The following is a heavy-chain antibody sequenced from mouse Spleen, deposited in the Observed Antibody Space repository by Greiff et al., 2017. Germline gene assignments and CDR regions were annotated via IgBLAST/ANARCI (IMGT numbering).Heavy chain of an antibody. J-gene: IGHJ2*01. CDR1: GYSITSGYY. Sequence: EVKLVESGPGLVKPSQSLSLTCSVTGYSITSGYYWNWIRQFPGNKLEWMGYISYDGSNNYNPSLKNRISITRDTSKNQFFLKLNSVTTEDTATYYCARRGSYDLHFDYWGQGTTLTVSS. CDR3: ARRGSYDLHFDY. CDR2: ISYDGSN. D-gene: IGHD2-3*01. V-gene: IGHV3-6*01.